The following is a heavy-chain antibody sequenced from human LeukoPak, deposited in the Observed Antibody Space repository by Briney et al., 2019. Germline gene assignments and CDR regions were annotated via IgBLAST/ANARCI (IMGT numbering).Heavy chain of an antibody. V-gene: IGHV3-20*04. Sequence: GGSLRLSCAASGFTFDDYGMSWVRQAPGKGLEWVSGINWNGGSTGYADSVKGRFTISRDNAKNSLYLQMNSLRAEDTALYYCASAVAGTAIDAFDIWGQGTMVTVSS. D-gene: IGHD6-19*01. CDR2: INWNGGST. CDR3: ASAVAGTAIDAFDI. CDR1: GFTFDDYG. J-gene: IGHJ3*02.